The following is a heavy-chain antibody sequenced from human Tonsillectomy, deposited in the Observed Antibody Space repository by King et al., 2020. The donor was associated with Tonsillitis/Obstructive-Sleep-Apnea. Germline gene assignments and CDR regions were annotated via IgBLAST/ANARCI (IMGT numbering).Heavy chain of an antibody. D-gene: IGHD2-8*01. Sequence: VQLVESGGGVVQPGGSLRLSCVASRFSFSSYWMHWVRQAPGKGLVWVSRINSDGTSTTYADSVKGRFNVSRDNDKSTLYMQMKSLGAEDTAVYFCARGKGSCCSGVCIPRCFDYWGQGILVAVSS. CDR3: ARGKGSCCSGVCIPRCFDY. V-gene: IGHV3-74*03. CDR2: INSDGTST. CDR1: RFSFSSYW. J-gene: IGHJ4*02.